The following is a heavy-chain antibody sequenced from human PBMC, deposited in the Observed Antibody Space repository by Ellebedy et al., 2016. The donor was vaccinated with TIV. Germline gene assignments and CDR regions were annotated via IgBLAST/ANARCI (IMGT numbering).Heavy chain of an antibody. CDR3: ARSGGYSGTFQGPFDF. CDR1: GGTFSNSA. V-gene: IGHV1-69*04. Sequence: AASVKVSCKASGGTFSNSAISWLRQAPGQGLEWMGRIIPILDITNSAQRFQGRVTITADKSTTTAYMELASLTSDDPAVYYCARSGGYSGTFQGPFDFWGQGTLVTVAS. J-gene: IGHJ4*02. CDR2: IIPILDIT. D-gene: IGHD1-26*01.